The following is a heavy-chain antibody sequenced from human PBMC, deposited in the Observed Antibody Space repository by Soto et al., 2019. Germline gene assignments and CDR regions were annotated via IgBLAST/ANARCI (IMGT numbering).Heavy chain of an antibody. J-gene: IGHJ3*01. V-gene: IGHV4-38-2*01. CDR1: GFFISSGNY. Sequence: SETLSLTCAVSGFFISSGNYWGWIRKPPGKGLEWIGSIFHGGNTYYNPSLKSRVTISVDMSKNQFSLKLNSVTAADTAVYYCARARWYDAFDVWGQGTVITVSS. CDR2: IFHGGNT. CDR3: ARARWYDAFDV. D-gene: IGHD2-15*01.